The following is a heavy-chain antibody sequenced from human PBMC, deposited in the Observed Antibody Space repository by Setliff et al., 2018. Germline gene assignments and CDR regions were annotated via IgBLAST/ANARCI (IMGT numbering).Heavy chain of an antibody. CDR1: GDSISGYY. CDR3: AGDSRRRFDP. Sequence: PSETLSLTCIVSGDSISGYYWSWVRQSPGKGLEWIGFVHFGGDTNYNPSLKSRVTTSIDTSKNQFSLKLRSVTAADTAVYYCAGDSRRRFDPWGQGTLVTVSS. V-gene: IGHV4-59*12. J-gene: IGHJ5*02. CDR2: VHFGGDT.